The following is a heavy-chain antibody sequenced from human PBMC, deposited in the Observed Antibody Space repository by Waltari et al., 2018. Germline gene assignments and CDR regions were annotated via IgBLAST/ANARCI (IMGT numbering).Heavy chain of an antibody. CDR1: GGSISGFS. CDR2: IYYTGST. CDR3: ARGGGGDWEWFDP. J-gene: IGHJ5*02. D-gene: IGHD2-21*02. Sequence: QVQLQESAPSLLQPSETLSLICTVSGGSISGFSWSWVRQPPGKGLDWIGYIYYTGSTNFNPSLKSRVTMSVDTSKNQFSLKLSSVTAADTAFYYCARGGGGDWEWFDPWGQGTLVTVYS. V-gene: IGHV4-59*01.